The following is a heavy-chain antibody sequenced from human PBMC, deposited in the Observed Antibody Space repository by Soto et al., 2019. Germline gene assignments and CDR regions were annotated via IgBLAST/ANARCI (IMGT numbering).Heavy chain of an antibody. V-gene: IGHV4-39*01. CDR3: ARPDTSRSYYKITQYHWFRX. CDR1: GASISSSPYY. Sequence: PSETLSLTCTVSGASISSSPYYWGWIRQPPGNGLEWIGSVSYNEKTYYNPSLKSRVSISVDTSKNQFSLELTSVTAADTAVYFCARPDTSRSYYKITQYHWFRXWGQGTLVTVSX. J-gene: IGHJ5*02. CDR2: VSYNEKT. D-gene: IGHD3-10*01.